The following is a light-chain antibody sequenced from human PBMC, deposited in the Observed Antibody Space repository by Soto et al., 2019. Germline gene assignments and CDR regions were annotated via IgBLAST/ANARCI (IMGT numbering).Light chain of an antibody. Sequence: DIQMPQSPSPLSASVADTVAITCLASHGIKRFLAWYQQKPGKAPKFLIYAASTLQSGVPSRFSGSGSGTEFTLTISGLQPEDFATYYCQQLKSNLITFGEGTRLEIK. CDR3: QQLKSNLIT. V-gene: IGKV1-9*01. J-gene: IGKJ5*01. CDR2: AAS. CDR1: HGIKRF.